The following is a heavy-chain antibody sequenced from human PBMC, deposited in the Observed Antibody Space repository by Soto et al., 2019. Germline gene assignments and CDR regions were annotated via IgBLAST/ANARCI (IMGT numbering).Heavy chain of an antibody. CDR2: MNPNSGNT. J-gene: IGHJ6*02. Sequence: QVQLVQSGAEVKKPGASVKVSCKASGYTFTSYDINWVRQATGQGLEWMGWMNPNSGNTGYAQKFQGRVTMPRNTSISTAYMELSSLRSEDTAVYYCARRGYCISTSCPRTRGGMDVWGQGTTVTVSS. CDR1: GYTFTSYD. D-gene: IGHD2-2*01. V-gene: IGHV1-8*01. CDR3: ARRGYCISTSCPRTRGGMDV.